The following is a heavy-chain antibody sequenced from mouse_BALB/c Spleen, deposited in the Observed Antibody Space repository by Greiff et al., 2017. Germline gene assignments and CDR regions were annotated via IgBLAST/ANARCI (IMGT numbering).Heavy chain of an antibody. J-gene: IGHJ3*01. D-gene: IGHD1-1*01. Sequence: QVQLKESGAELVKPGASVKLSCKASGYTFTSYYMYWVKQRPGQGLEWIGEINPSNGGTNFNEKFKSKATLTVDKSSSTAYMQLSSLTSEDSAVYYCTRGSVGSSTWFAYWGQGTLVTVSA. CDR1: GYTFTSYY. CDR3: TRGSVGSSTWFAY. CDR2: INPSNGGT. V-gene: IGHV1S81*02.